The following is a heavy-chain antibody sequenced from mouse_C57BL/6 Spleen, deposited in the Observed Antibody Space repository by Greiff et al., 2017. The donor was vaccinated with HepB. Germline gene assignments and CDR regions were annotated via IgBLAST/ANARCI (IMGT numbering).Heavy chain of an antibody. CDR1: GFTFSSYT. D-gene: IGHD2-2*01. CDR2: ISGGGGNT. CDR3: ARRGYDGAEFAY. Sequence: EVKLMESGGGLVKPGGSLKLSCAASGFTFSSYTMSWVRQTPEKRLEWVATISGGGGNTYYPDSVKGRFTISRDNAKNTLYLQMSSLRSEDTALYYCARRGYDGAEFAYWGQGTLVTVSA. V-gene: IGHV5-9*01. J-gene: IGHJ3*01.